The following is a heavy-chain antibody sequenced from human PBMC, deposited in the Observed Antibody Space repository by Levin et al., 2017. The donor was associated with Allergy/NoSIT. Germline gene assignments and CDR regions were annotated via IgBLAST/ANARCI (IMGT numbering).Heavy chain of an antibody. CDR1: GFTFSSYG. CDR3: ARDKSDPLWLIDY. V-gene: IGHV3-33*01. CDR2: IWYDGSNK. J-gene: IGHJ4*02. Sequence: GGSLRLSCAASGFTFSSYGMHWVRQAPGKGLEWVAVIWYDGSNKYYADSVKGRFTISRDNSKNTLYLQMNSLRAEDTAVYYCARDKSDPLWLIDYWGQGTLVTVSS. D-gene: IGHD3-10*01.